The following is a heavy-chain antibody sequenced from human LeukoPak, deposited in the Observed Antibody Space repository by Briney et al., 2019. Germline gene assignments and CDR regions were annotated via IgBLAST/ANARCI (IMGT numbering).Heavy chain of an antibody. CDR1: GFTFSDYY. D-gene: IGHD2-2*01. CDR2: ISSSGSTI. Sequence: GGSLGLSCAASGFTFSDYYMSWIRQAPGKGLEWVSYISSSGSTIYYADSVKGRFTISRDNAKNSLYLQMNSLRAEDTAVYYCAREAGDIVVVPAVIDYWGQGTLVTVSS. J-gene: IGHJ4*02. CDR3: AREAGDIVVVPAVIDY. V-gene: IGHV3-11*04.